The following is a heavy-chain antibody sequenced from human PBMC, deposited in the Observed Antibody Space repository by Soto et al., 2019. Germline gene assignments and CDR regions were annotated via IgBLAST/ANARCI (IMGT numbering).Heavy chain of an antibody. V-gene: IGHV4-38-2*02. CDR1: GYSINSGYY. CDR3: AKDAATRGWFDP. CDR2: ILHTGST. J-gene: IGHJ5*02. D-gene: IGHD6-25*01. Sequence: LSLTCAVSGYSINSGYYWGWIRQPPGKGLERIGNILHTGSTYYNPSLTSRATISVDTSRNQISLRLRSVTAADTAIYYCAKDAATRGWFDPWGQGTLVTVSS.